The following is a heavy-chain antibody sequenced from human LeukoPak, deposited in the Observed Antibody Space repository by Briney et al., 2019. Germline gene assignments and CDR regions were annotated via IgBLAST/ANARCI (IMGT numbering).Heavy chain of an antibody. CDR1: GYTFTSYG. CDR2: INPNSGDT. V-gene: IGHV1-2*02. J-gene: IGHJ5*02. D-gene: IGHD1-26*01. Sequence: ASVTVSCKASGYTFTSYGISWVRQAPGQGLQWMGWINPNSGDTNYAQNFQGRVTMTRDTSISTAYMELSRLRSGDTAMYYCARDSDSGTSWTNWFDPWGQGTLVTVSS. CDR3: ARDSDSGTSWTNWFDP.